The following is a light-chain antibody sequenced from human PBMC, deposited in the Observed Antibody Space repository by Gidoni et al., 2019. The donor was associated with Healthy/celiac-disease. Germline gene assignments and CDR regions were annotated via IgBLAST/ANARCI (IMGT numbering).Light chain of an antibody. CDR1: SPNIGNNY. CDR2: ENN. Sequence: QSVLTQSPSVSAAPGHKVTISCSVSSPNIGNNYVSWYQQLPGTAPKLRIYENNKRPSGIPDRFSGCKTGTSATLGITGLQTGDEADYYCGTWDSSRSAGVFGGGTKLTVL. V-gene: IGLV1-51*02. CDR3: GTWDSSRSAGV. J-gene: IGLJ3*02.